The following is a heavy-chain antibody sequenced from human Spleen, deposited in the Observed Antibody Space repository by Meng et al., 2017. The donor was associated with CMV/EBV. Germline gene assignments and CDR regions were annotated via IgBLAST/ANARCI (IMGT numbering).Heavy chain of an antibody. CDR3: ARTTPTDY. D-gene: IGHD4-11*01. CDR1: GSTFTGYY. V-gene: IGHV1-2*02. J-gene: IGHJ4*02. CDR2: IKPNSGDT. Sequence: KVSCKASGSTFTGYYMHWVRQAPGQGLEWMGYIKPNSGDTDYAPKFQGRVSMTRDTSISTAYMELSGLTSDDTAVYYCARTTPTDYWGLGTLVTVSS.